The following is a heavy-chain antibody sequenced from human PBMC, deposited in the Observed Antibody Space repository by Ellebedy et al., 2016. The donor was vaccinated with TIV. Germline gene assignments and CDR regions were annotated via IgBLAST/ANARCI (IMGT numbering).Heavy chain of an antibody. CDR3: AKDSTIFGVVVVINYGMDV. D-gene: IGHD3-3*01. J-gene: IGHJ6*02. V-gene: IGHV3-23*01. CDR2: NSGRGGST. CDR1: GFTFSSSA. Sequence: GGSLRLXCAASGFTFSSSAMSWVRQAPGKGLVWVSANSGRGGSTYYADSVKGRFTISRDNSKNTLYLQMNSLRAEDTAVYYCAKDSTIFGVVVVINYGMDVWGQGTTVTVSS.